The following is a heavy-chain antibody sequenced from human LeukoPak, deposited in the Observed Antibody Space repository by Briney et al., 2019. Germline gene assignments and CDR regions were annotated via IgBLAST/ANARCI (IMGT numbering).Heavy chain of an antibody. Sequence: SETLSLTCTVSGDSISSGDYYWSWIRQPAGKGLEWIGRISSSGSTNYNPSLKSRVTISLDTSKNQFSLKLSSVTAADTAVYYCARGSRRSIVGAGQFDYWGQGTLVTVSS. V-gene: IGHV4-61*02. CDR2: ISSSGST. D-gene: IGHD1-26*01. J-gene: IGHJ4*02. CDR1: GDSISSGDYY. CDR3: ARGSRRSIVGAGQFDY.